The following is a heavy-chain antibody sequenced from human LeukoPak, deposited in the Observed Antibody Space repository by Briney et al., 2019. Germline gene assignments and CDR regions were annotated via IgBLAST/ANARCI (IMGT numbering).Heavy chain of an antibody. J-gene: IGHJ3*02. CDR3: ASWGFVVEGSDSSGYSDAFDI. V-gene: IGHV4-38-2*02. CDR2: IYHSGST. CDR1: GYSISSGYY. Sequence: PSETLSLTCTVSGYSISSGYYWGWIRQPPGKGLEWIGSIYHSGSTYYNPSLKSRVTISIDTSTNQFSLKLSSVTAADTAVYYCASWGFVVEGSDSSGYSDAFDIWGQGTMVTVSS. D-gene: IGHD3-22*01.